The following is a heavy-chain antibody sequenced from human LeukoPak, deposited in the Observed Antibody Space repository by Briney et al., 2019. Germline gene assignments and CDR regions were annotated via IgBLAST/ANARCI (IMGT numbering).Heavy chain of an antibody. CDR3: ARGVTMIVVVIHDWYFDL. D-gene: IGHD3-22*01. Sequence: SETLSLTCTVSGGSLSSSSYYWGWIRHPPGKGLEGIGSIYYTRSTYYNPSLKSRVTISVDTSKNQFSLKLTSVTAADTAVYYCARGVTMIVVVIHDWYFDLWGRGTLVTVSS. CDR2: IYYTRST. J-gene: IGHJ2*01. CDR1: GGSLSSSSYY. V-gene: IGHV4-39*01.